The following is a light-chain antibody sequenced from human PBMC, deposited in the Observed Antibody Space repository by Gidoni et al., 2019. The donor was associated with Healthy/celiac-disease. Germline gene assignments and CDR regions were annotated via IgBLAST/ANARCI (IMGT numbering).Light chain of an antibody. CDR3: CSYAGSSTFFWV. Sequence: QSALTQPASVSGSPGQAITISCTGTSSAVGSYNLVSWYQQQPGKAPKLMIYEGSKRPSGVSNRFSGSKSGNTASLTISGLQAEDEADYYCCSYAGSSTFFWVFGGGTKLTVL. CDR1: SSAVGSYNL. CDR2: EGS. V-gene: IGLV2-23*03. J-gene: IGLJ3*02.